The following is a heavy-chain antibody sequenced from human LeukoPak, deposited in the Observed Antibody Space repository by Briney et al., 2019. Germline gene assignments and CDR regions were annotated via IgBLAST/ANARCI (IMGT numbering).Heavy chain of an antibody. CDR2: IYTSGST. J-gene: IGHJ3*02. Sequence: TETLSLTCTVSGGSISSYYWSWIRQPAGKGLEWIGRIYTSGSTNYNPSLKSRVTMSVDTSKNQFSLKLSSVTAADTAVYYCARISRARRYDILTDGAGRASAFDIWGQGTMVTVSS. D-gene: IGHD3-9*01. CDR1: GGSISSYY. V-gene: IGHV4-4*07. CDR3: ARISRARRYDILTDGAGRASAFDI.